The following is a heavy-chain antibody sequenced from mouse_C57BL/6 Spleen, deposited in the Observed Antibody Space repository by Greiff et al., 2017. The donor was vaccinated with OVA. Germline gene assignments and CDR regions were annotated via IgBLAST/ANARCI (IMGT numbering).Heavy chain of an antibody. V-gene: IGHV1-69*01. D-gene: IGHD2-4*01. CDR2: IDPSDSYT. CDR1: GYTFTSYW. CDR3: ASVYDYDDWYFDV. Sequence: QVQLQQPGAELVMPGASVKLSCKASGYTFTSYWMHWVKQRPGQGLEWIGEIDPSDSYTNYNQKFKGKSTLTVDKSSSTAYMQLSSLTSEDSAVYYCASVYDYDDWYFDVWGTGTTVTVSS. J-gene: IGHJ1*03.